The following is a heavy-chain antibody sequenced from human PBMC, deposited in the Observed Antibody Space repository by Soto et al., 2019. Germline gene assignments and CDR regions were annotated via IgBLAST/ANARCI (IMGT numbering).Heavy chain of an antibody. J-gene: IGHJ6*02. V-gene: IGHV3-23*01. CDR2: ISGSGGST. Sequence: EVQLLESGGGLVQPGGSLRLSCAASGFTFSSYAMSWVRQAPGKGLEWVSAISGSGGSTYYADSVKGRFTISRDNSKNTLYHQMNSLRAEDTAVYYCAKNISYSKLTNYYGMDSWGQGTTVTVSS. CDR3: AKNISYSKLTNYYGMDS. D-gene: IGHD2-8*01. CDR1: GFTFSSYA.